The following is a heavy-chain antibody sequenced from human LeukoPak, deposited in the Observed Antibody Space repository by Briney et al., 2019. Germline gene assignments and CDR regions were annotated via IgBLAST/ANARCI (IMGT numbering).Heavy chain of an antibody. Sequence: SETLSLTCTVSGGSISSYYWSWIRQPPGKGLEWIGEINDSGSTNYNPSLKSRVTISVDTSKNQFSLKLSSVTAADTAVYYCARVFGMAGLDYWGQGTLVTVSS. CDR1: GGSISSYY. CDR2: INDSGST. D-gene: IGHD6-19*01. V-gene: IGHV4-34*01. CDR3: ARVFGMAGLDY. J-gene: IGHJ4*02.